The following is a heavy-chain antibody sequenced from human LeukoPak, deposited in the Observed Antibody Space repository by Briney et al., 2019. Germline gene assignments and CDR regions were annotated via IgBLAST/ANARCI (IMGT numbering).Heavy chain of an antibody. V-gene: IGHV1-46*03. CDR2: INPSGGST. Sequence: ASVKVSFKASGYTFTSYYMHWVRQAPGQGFEWMGIINPSGGSTSYAQKFQGRITMTRDTSTSTVYMELSSLRSEDTAVYYCASGQYSGYDPEFDYWGQGTLVTVSS. CDR1: GYTFTSYY. CDR3: ASGQYSGYDPEFDY. D-gene: IGHD5-12*01. J-gene: IGHJ4*02.